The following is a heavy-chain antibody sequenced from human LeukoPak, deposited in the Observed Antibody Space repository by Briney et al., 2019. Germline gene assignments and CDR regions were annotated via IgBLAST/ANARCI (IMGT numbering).Heavy chain of an antibody. V-gene: IGHV1-18*01. CDR3: ARVRPNYGDYMALDY. Sequence: ASVKVSCKASGYTFTSYGISWVRQAPGQGLEWMGWISAYNGNTNYAQKLQGRVTMTTDTSTSTAYMELRSLRSDDTAVYYCARVRPNYGDYMALDYWGQGTLVTVSS. CDR2: ISAYNGNT. J-gene: IGHJ4*02. CDR1: GYTFTSYG. D-gene: IGHD4-17*01.